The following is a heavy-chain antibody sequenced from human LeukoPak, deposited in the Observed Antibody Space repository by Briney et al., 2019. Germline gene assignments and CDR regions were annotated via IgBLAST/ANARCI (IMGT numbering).Heavy chain of an antibody. Sequence: GGSLRLSCAASGFTFSSYEMNWVRQAPGKGLEWVSYISGSAGTKYYADPVKGRFTISRDNAKNSLYLQMNSLRAEDTAVYYCARGRYSSSWYSDYWGQGTLVTVSS. CDR1: GFTFSSYE. J-gene: IGHJ4*02. CDR2: ISGSAGTK. V-gene: IGHV3-48*03. CDR3: ARGRYSSSWYSDY. D-gene: IGHD6-13*01.